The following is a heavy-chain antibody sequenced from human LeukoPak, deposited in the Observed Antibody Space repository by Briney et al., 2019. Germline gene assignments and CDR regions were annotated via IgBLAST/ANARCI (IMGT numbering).Heavy chain of an antibody. CDR1: GFTVSSSY. D-gene: IGHD4-17*01. V-gene: IGHV3-53*01. CDR3: ARAGLFFDYGDHVFDY. Sequence: GGSLRLSCAASGFTVSSSYMSWVRQAPGKGLEWVSIIYSGNSTYFADSVKGRFTISRDISKNTLYLQMNSLRAEDTAVYYCARAGLFFDYGDHVFDYWGQGTLVTVSS. CDR2: IYSGNST. J-gene: IGHJ4*02.